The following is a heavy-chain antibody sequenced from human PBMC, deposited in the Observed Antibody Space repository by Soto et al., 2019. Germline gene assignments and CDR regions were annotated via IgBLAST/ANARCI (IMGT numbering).Heavy chain of an antibody. Sequence: GGSLRLSCAASGFTFSDYYMSWIRQAPGKGLEWVSYISSSGSTIYYADSVKGRFTISRDNAKNSLYLQMNILRAEDTAVYYCARENPFLEWLLSDWGQGTLVTVSS. CDR3: ARENPFLEWLLSD. J-gene: IGHJ4*01. D-gene: IGHD3-3*01. CDR1: GFTFSDYY. V-gene: IGHV3-11*01. CDR2: ISSSGSTI.